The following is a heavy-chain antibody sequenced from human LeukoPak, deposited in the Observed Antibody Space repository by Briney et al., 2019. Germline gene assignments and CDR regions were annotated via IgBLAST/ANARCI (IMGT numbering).Heavy chain of an antibody. Sequence: GGSLRLSCAASGFTFSSYGMHWVRQAPGKGLEWVAVISYDGSNKYYADSVKGRFTISRDNSKNTLYLQMNSLRAEDTAVYYCARGSNRVITRPDYWGQGTLVTVSS. D-gene: IGHD3-22*01. CDR2: ISYDGSNK. CDR3: ARGSNRVITRPDY. J-gene: IGHJ4*02. V-gene: IGHV3-30*03. CDR1: GFTFSSYG.